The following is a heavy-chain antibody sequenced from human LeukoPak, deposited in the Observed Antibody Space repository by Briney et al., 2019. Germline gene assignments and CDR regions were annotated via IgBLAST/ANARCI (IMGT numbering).Heavy chain of an antibody. CDR1: GFTFSSYA. CDR3: ARVVYYYDLYGAFDI. CDR2: ISYDGSNK. Sequence: GGSLRLSCAASGFTFSSYAMHWVRQAPGKGLEWVAVISYDGSNKYYADSVKGRFTISRDNSKSTLYLQMNSLRAEDTAVYYCARVVYYYDLYGAFDIWGQGTMVTVSS. D-gene: IGHD3-22*01. J-gene: IGHJ3*02. V-gene: IGHV3-30*04.